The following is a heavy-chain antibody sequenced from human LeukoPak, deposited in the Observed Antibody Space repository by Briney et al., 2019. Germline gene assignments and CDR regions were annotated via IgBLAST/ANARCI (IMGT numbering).Heavy chain of an antibody. CDR3: ARVYGDYVRGYYFDY. D-gene: IGHD4-17*01. J-gene: IGHJ4*02. CDR2: IYHSGST. CDR1: GGSISSSNW. Sequence: PSGTLSLTCAVSGGSISSSNWWSWVRQPPGKGLEWIGEIYHSGSTNYNPSLKSRVTISVDTSKNQFSLKLSSVTAADTAVYYCARVYGDYVRGYYFDYWGQGTLVTVSS. V-gene: IGHV4-4*02.